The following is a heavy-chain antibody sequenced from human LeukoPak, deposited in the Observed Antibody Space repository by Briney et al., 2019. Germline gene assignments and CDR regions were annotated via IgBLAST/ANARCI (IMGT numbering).Heavy chain of an antibody. CDR1: GGSISSYY. CDR3: ARGAYSSGWPDAFDI. V-gene: IGHV4-59*01. D-gene: IGHD6-19*01. CDR2: IYYSGST. Sequence: QPSETLSLTCTVSGGSISSYYWSWIRQPPGKGPEWIGYIYYSGSTNYNPSLKSRVTISVDTSKSQFSLKLTSVTAADTAVYYCARGAYSSGWPDAFDIWGHGTMVTVSS. J-gene: IGHJ3*02.